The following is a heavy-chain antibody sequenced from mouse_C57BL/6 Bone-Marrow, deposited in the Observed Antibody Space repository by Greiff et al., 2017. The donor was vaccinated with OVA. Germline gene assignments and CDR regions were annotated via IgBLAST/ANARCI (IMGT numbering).Heavy chain of an antibody. CDR1: GYTFTSYW. J-gene: IGHJ1*03. CDR2: IHPNSGST. D-gene: IGHD4-1*01. V-gene: IGHV1-64*01. CDR3: AREMDWDRYFDV. Sequence: QVQLQQPGAELVKPGASVKLSCKASGYTFTSYWMHWVKQRPGQGLEWIGMIHPNSGSTNYNEKFQSKATLTVDQSSSTAYMQLSSLTSEDSAVYYCAREMDWDRYFDVWGTGTTVTVSS.